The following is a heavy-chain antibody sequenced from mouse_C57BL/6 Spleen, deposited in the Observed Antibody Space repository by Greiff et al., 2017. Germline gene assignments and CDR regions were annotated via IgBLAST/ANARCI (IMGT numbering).Heavy chain of an antibody. CDR1: GYAFTNYL. Sequence: QVQLKESGAELVRPGTSVKVSCKASGYAFTNYLIEWVKQRPGQGLEWIGVINPGSGGTNYNEKFKGKATLTADKSSSTAYMQLSSLTSEDSAVYFCARSETGAWFAYWGQGTLVTVSA. CDR3: ARSETGAWFAY. CDR2: INPGSGGT. V-gene: IGHV1-54*01. D-gene: IGHD4-1*01. J-gene: IGHJ3*01.